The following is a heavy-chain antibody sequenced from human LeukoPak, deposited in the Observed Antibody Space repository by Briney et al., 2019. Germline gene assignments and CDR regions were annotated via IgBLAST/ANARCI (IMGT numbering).Heavy chain of an antibody. V-gene: IGHV3-72*01. J-gene: IGHJ4*02. CDR2: IRNKANSYTT. D-gene: IGHD2-15*01. Sequence: GGSLRLSFAASGFTFSDHYMDWVRQAPGKGLDWVGRIRNKANSYTTEYAASVKGRFTISRDDSKNSLYLQMNSLKIEDTAVYYCAKAHPRSRFDSWGQGTLVTASS. CDR3: AKAHPRSRFDS. CDR1: GFTFSDHY.